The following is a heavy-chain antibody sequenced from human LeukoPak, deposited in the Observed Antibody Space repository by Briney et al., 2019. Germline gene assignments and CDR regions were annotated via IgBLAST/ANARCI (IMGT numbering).Heavy chain of an antibody. Sequence: GGSLRPSCAASGFTFSSYAMSWVRQAPGKGLEWVSAISGSGGSTYYADSVKGRFTISRDNSKNTLYLQMNSLRAEDTAVYYCAKDDRSSHYYDSSGYWDDAFDIWGQGTMVTVSS. CDR3: AKDDRSSHYYDSSGYWDDAFDI. D-gene: IGHD3-22*01. CDR1: GFTFSSYA. V-gene: IGHV3-23*01. CDR2: ISGSGGST. J-gene: IGHJ3*02.